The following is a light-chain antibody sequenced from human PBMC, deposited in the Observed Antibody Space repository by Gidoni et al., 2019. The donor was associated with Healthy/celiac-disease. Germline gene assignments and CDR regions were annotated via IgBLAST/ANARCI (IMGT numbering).Light chain of an antibody. J-gene: IGLJ3*02. Sequence: QSALTHPASVSGSPGQSITISCTGASSDVGGYDYVSWYHLHPDKAPILLIHDVSYRPSGVSDRFSGSKSGNTASLTISGLQDEDEGDYYCSSYTDSGTYVVFGGGTKLTVL. CDR1: SSDVGGYDY. CDR3: SSYTDSGTYVV. CDR2: DVS. V-gene: IGLV2-14*03.